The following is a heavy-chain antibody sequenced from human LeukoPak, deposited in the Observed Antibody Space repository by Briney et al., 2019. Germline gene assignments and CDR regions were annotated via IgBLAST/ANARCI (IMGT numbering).Heavy chain of an antibody. V-gene: IGHV5-51*01. Sequence: GESLKISCKGSGYSFTSYWIGWVRQMPGKGLEGMGIIYPGDSDTRYSPSFQGQVTISANKSISTAYLQWSSLKASDTAMYYCARIPVVVTATGGAFDIWGQGTMVTVSS. CDR3: ARIPVVVTATGGAFDI. CDR1: GYSFTSYW. CDR2: IYPGDSDT. D-gene: IGHD2-21*02. J-gene: IGHJ3*02.